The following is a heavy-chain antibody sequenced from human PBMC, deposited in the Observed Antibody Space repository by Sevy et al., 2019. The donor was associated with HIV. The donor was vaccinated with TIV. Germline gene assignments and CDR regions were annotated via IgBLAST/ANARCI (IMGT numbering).Heavy chain of an antibody. J-gene: IGHJ4*02. CDR2: IKQDGSEK. D-gene: IGHD2-8*01. CDR3: ARVMVYAIDY. CDR1: GFTFSSYW. Sequence: GGSLRLSCAASGFTFSSYWMSWVRQAPGKGLEWVAKIKQDGSEKYYVDSVKGRFTISRDNAKNLLYLQMNSLRAEDMAVYYWARVMVYAIDYWGQGTLVTVSS. V-gene: IGHV3-7*03.